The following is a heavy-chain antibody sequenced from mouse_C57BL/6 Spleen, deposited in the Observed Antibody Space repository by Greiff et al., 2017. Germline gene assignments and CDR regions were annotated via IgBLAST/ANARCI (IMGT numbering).Heavy chain of an antibody. D-gene: IGHD1-1*01. CDR2: IYPGDGDT. Sequence: VQLVESGPELVKPGASVKISCKASGYAFSSSWMNWVKQRPGKGLEWIGRIYPGDGDTNYNGKFKGKATLTADKSSSTAYMQLSSLTSEDSAVYFCARPLYDYFDYWGQGTTRTVSS. CDR3: ARPLYDYFDY. CDR1: GYAFSSSW. J-gene: IGHJ2*01. V-gene: IGHV1-82*01.